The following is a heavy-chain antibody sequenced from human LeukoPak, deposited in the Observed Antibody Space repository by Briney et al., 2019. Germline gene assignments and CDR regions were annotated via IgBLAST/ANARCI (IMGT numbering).Heavy chain of an antibody. D-gene: IGHD2-2*01. J-gene: IGHJ6*03. Sequence: GGSLRLSCAASGFTFSSYSMNWVRQAPGKGLEWVGRIKSKTDGGTTDYAAPVKGRFTISRDDSKNTLYLQMNSLKTEDTAVYYCTTKKGDCSSTSCYYYYYYYYMDVWGKGTTVTVSS. CDR2: IKSKTDGGTT. V-gene: IGHV3-15*01. CDR3: TTKKGDCSSTSCYYYYYYYYMDV. CDR1: GFTFSSYS.